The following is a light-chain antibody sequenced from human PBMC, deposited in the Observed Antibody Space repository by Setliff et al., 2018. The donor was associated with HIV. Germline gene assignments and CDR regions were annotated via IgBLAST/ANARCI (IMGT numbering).Light chain of an antibody. J-gene: IGLJ2*01. Sequence: SVLTQPPSVSAAPGQKVTISCSGSTSNIRNNYVCWYQQFPGTVPKLLVCDNNKRPSGIPDRFSGSSSGTSATLGITGLQTGDEADYYCASWDTSMRAVIFGGGTKVTVL. CDR1: TSNIRNNY. CDR3: ASWDTSMRAVI. CDR2: DNN. V-gene: IGLV1-51*01.